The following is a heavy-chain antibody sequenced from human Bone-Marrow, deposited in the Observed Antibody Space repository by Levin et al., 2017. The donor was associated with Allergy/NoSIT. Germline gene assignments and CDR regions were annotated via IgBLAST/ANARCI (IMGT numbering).Heavy chain of an antibody. CDR2: IHSGDTT. CDR3: ASSSVRFLGTPRSGFAWVYDG. V-gene: IGHV3-66*01. J-gene: IGHJ6*02. Sequence: GGSLRLSCAASGFTVSGTDMSWLRQAPGKGLEWVSVIHSGDTTYYADSVKGRFTISRDNSKNTLSLQMNSLRVEDTAVYYGASSSVRFLGTPRSGFAWVYDGWCQGTTVAVSS. CDR1: GFTVSGTD. D-gene: IGHD3-3*01.